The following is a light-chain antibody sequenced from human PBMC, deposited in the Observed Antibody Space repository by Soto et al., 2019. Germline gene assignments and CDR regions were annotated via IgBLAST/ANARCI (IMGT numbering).Light chain of an antibody. V-gene: IGKV3-11*01. CDR3: QQHSHWPPWT. CDR1: ENVRTF. Sequence: EVVLRQSPATLSLSRGEGATLSCRASENVRTFVDWYQQKPGQAPRLLIYGASNRATGIPARFSGSGSGTDFTLTISNLEPEDFAVYYCQQHSHWPPWTFGQGTKVDI. CDR2: GAS. J-gene: IGKJ1*01.